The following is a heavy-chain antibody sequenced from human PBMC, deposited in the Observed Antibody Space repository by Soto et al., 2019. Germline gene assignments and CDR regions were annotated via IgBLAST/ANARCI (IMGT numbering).Heavy chain of an antibody. Sequence: EVQLVESGGGLVQPGGSLRLSCAASGFTFSSYSMNWVRQAPGKGLEWVSYISSSSSTIDYADSVKGRFTISRDNAKNTLYSQMPSLRAKDTAVYYCAREAVLLTWFDPWGQGALVTVS. D-gene: IGHD2-15*01. V-gene: IGHV3-48*01. CDR3: AREAVLLTWFDP. CDR1: GFTFSSYS. CDR2: ISSSSSTI. J-gene: IGHJ5*02.